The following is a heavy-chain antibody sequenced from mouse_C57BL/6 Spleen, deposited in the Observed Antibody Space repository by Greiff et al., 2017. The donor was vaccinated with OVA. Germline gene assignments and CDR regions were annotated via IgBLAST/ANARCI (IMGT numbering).Heavy chain of an antibody. D-gene: IGHD2-4*01. Sequence: VKLQESGAELVRPGASVTLSCKASGYTFTDYEMHWVKQTPVHGLEWIGAIDPETGGTAYNQKFKGKAILTADKSSSTAYMELRSLTSEDSAVYYCTREENRDDYGFAYWGQGTLVTVSA. J-gene: IGHJ3*01. CDR1: GYTFTDYE. CDR3: TREENRDDYGFAY. CDR2: IDPETGGT. V-gene: IGHV1-15*01.